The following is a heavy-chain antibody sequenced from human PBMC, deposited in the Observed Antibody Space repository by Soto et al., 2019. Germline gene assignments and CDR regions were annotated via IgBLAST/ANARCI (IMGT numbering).Heavy chain of an antibody. V-gene: IGHV4-39*01. CDR1: GGSISSSSYY. D-gene: IGHD3-10*01. Sequence: TSETLSLTCTVSGGSISSSSYYWGWIRQPPGKGLEWIGSIYYSGSTYYNPSLNSRVSMSVDMSKNQFSLKLSSVTAADTAVYYCARRSYYYGSGISYYFDSWGQGTLVTVSS. CDR2: IYYSGST. J-gene: IGHJ4*02. CDR3: ARRSYYYGSGISYYFDS.